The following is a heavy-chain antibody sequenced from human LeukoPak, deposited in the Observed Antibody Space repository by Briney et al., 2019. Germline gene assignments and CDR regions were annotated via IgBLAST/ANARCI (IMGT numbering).Heavy chain of an antibody. J-gene: IGHJ4*02. CDR1: GFTFSSYG. D-gene: IGHD5-24*01. CDR3: ARARQRWLQLYYFDY. Sequence: GGSLRLSCAASGFTFSSYGMHWVRQAPGKGLEWVAFIRYDRSNKYYADSVKGRFTISRDNSKNTLYLQMNSLRSEDMAVYYCARARQRWLQLYYFDYWGQGTLVTVSS. V-gene: IGHV3-30*02. CDR2: IRYDRSNK.